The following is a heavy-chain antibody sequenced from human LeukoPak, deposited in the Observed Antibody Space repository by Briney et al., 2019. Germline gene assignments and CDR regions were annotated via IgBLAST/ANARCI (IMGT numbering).Heavy chain of an antibody. CDR2: IYYSGST. CDR1: GGSISSYY. Sequence: PSETLSLTCTVSGGSISSYYWSWIRQPPGKGLEWIGYIYYSGSTNYNPSLKSRVTISVDTSKNQFSLTLSSVTAADTDVYYCERVSDGSGSYAFDYWGQGTLVTVSS. CDR3: ERVSDGSGSYAFDY. D-gene: IGHD3-10*01. J-gene: IGHJ4*02. V-gene: IGHV4-59*01.